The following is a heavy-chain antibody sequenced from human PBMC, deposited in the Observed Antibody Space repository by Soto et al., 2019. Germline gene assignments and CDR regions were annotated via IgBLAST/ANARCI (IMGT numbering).Heavy chain of an antibody. CDR3: AKGRPFTIGGPFDP. J-gene: IGHJ5*02. Sequence: QVQLVESGGGVVQPGRSLRLSCAASGFTFSSYGMHWVRQAPGKGLEWVAVISYDGSNKYYADSVKGRFTISRDNSKNTLYLQMNSLRAEDTAVYYCAKGRPFTIGGPFDPWGQGTLVTVSS. CDR1: GFTFSSYG. V-gene: IGHV3-30*18. D-gene: IGHD3-16*01. CDR2: ISYDGSNK.